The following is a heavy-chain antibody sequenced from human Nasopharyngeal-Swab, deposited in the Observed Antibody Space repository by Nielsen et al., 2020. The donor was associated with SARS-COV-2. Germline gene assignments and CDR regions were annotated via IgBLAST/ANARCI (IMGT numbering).Heavy chain of an antibody. CDR3: ARHAAATGRYEGIDS. D-gene: IGHD1-1*01. J-gene: IGHJ4*02. V-gene: IGHV5-51*01. CDR1: GYRFPNYW. Sequence: VESLKIPCQGPGYRFPNYWLGRVRPMPDKGPQWMGVIHPDDSYTKYSPSFQGRVTISVDKSNSAAYLHWVSLKASDTAIYYCARHAAATGRYEGIDSWGQGTLVTVSS. CDR2: IHPDDSYT.